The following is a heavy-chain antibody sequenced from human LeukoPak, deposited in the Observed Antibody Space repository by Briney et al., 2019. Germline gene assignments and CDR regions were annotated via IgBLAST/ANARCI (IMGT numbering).Heavy chain of an antibody. CDR3: ARARGYGGYHPIDY. J-gene: IGHJ4*02. CDR1: GYTFTSYF. V-gene: IGHV1-46*01. D-gene: IGHD5-12*01. Sequence: ASVKVSCKASGYTFTSYFMHWVRQAPGQGLEWMGTINPNDGSTSDAQNFQGRVTMTRDTSTSTVYMELSSLRSEDTAVYFCARARGYGGYHPIDYWGQGTLVTVSS. CDR2: INPNDGST.